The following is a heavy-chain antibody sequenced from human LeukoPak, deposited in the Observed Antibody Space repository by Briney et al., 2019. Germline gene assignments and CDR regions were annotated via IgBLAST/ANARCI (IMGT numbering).Heavy chain of an antibody. J-gene: IGHJ4*02. CDR3: ARHRGGATPRLLDY. Sequence: GESLKISCKGSGYSFANYWIGWVRQMPGKALEWMEIIYPDDSDTKYSPSFQGQVTISADKSISTAYLQWSSLKASDTAMYYCARHRGGATPRLLDYWGQGTLVTVSS. V-gene: IGHV5-51*01. D-gene: IGHD1-26*01. CDR1: GYSFANYW. CDR2: IYPDDSDT.